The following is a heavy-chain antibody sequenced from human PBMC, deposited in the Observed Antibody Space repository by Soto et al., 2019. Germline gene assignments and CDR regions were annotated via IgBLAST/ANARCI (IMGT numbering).Heavy chain of an antibody. CDR2: IYNDGST. D-gene: IGHD4-4*01. J-gene: IGHJ4*02. CDR1: GFIVSTSY. CDR3: ARDSYTRY. Sequence: EVQLVESGGGLVQPGGSLRLSCAASGFIVSTSYMSWVRQAPGKGLEWVSIIYNDGSTHYADSVKGRFTISRDDSKNTLYLQILRLRAEDTSVYYCARDSYTRYWGQGTLVTVSS. V-gene: IGHV3-66*01.